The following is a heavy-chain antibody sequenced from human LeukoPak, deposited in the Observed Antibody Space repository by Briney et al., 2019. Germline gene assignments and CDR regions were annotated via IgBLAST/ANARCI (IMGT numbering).Heavy chain of an antibody. J-gene: IGHJ4*02. CDR1: GFTFRSYW. Sequence: GGSLRLSCAGSGFTFRSYWMHWVRQAPGKGLVWVSRIHSDGRITTYADSVKGRFTISKDNARNTLYLQMNTLRVEDTAVYYCARAQDTYNSLYFDYWGQGALVTVSS. CDR2: IHSDGRIT. V-gene: IGHV3-74*01. CDR3: ARAQDTYNSLYFDY. D-gene: IGHD5-24*01.